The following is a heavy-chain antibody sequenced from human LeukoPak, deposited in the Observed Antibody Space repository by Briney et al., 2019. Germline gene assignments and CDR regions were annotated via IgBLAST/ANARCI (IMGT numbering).Heavy chain of an antibody. CDR1: GGSFSGYY. V-gene: IGHV4-34*01. CDR3: TEFYFDRSGYADY. J-gene: IGHJ4*02. CDR2: INHSGST. Sequence: SETLSLTCAVYGGSFSGYYWSWIRQPPGKGLEWIGEINHSGSTNYNPSLKSRVTISVDTSKNQFSLKLRSVTAADTAVYYCTEFYFDRSGYADYRGQGTLVTVAS. D-gene: IGHD3-22*01.